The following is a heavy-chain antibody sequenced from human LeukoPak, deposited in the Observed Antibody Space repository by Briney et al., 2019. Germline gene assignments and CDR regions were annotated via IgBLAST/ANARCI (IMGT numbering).Heavy chain of an antibody. J-gene: IGHJ5*02. Sequence: GGSLRLSCAASGFSFSSFAMTWVRQAPGKGLEWVSSITGGHYPTYNTDSVKGRFTISRDDSKNTLYLQMNSLRADDTAVYYCTKDPNGDYVGAFEPWGQGTLVTVSS. CDR3: TKDPNGDYVGAFEP. CDR1: GFSFSSFA. CDR2: ITGGHYPT. V-gene: IGHV3-23*01. D-gene: IGHD4-17*01.